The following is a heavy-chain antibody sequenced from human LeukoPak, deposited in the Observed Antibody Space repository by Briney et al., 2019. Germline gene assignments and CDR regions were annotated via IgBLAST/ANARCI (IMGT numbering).Heavy chain of an antibody. V-gene: IGHV4-61*01. Sequence: SETLSLTCAVSGYSISSGYYWSWIRQPPGKGLEWIGYIYYSGSTNYNPSLKSRVTISADTSKNQFSLKLSSVTAADTAVYYCASGSSSIPSWFDPWGQGTLVTVSS. CDR2: IYYSGST. J-gene: IGHJ5*02. CDR3: ASGSSSIPSWFDP. D-gene: IGHD3-3*01. CDR1: GYSISSGYY.